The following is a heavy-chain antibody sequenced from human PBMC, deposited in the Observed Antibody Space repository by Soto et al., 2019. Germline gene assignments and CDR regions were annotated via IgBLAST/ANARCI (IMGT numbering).Heavy chain of an antibody. V-gene: IGHV3-23*01. CDR1: GFTFSSYA. CDR3: AKSDSLASAGTSPVNYYYYYGMDV. Sequence: EVQLLEAGGGLVQPGGSLRLSCAASGFTFSSYAMSWVRQAPGKGLEWVSAISGSGGSTYYADSVKGRFTISRDNSKNTLYLQMNSLRAEDTAVYYCAKSDSLASAGTSPVNYYYYYGMDVWGQGTTVTVSS. D-gene: IGHD6-13*01. J-gene: IGHJ6*02. CDR2: ISGSGGST.